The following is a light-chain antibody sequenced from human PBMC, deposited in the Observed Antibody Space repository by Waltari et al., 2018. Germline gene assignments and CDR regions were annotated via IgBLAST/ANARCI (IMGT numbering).Light chain of an antibody. V-gene: IGKV4-1*01. Sequence: DIVLTQSPDSPAVSLGERATIHCKATQTVLYNSNNKYHLGWYQQKPGQPPKLLIYWASTRESGVPDRFSGTGSGTDFTLTISSLQAEDVAVYYCHQYFSPHWTFGQGTKVEIK. CDR2: WAS. CDR3: HQYFSPHWT. CDR1: QTVLYNSNNKYH. J-gene: IGKJ1*01.